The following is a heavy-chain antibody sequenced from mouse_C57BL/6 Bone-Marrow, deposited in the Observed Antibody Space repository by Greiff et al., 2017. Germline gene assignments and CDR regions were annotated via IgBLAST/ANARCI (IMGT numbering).Heavy chain of an antibody. V-gene: IGHV3-6*01. CDR1: GNSITSGYY. Sequence: EVQVVESGPGLVKPSQSLSLTCSVTGNSITSGYYWNWIRQFPGNKLEWMGYISYDGSNNYNPSLKNRISITRDTSKNQFFLKLNSVTTEDTATYYCARLEDYYGSSPWYFDVWGTGTTVTVSS. D-gene: IGHD1-1*01. CDR2: ISYDGSN. CDR3: ARLEDYYGSSPWYFDV. J-gene: IGHJ1*03.